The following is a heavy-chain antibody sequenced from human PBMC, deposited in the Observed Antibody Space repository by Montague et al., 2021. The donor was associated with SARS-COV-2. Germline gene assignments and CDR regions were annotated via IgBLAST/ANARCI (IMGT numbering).Heavy chain of an antibody. V-gene: IGHV4-31*03. J-gene: IGHJ5*02. CDR3: ARAVVTNYNFWSGYSRVPDANWFDP. Sequence: TLSLTCTVSGNSVNTGGYYWSWIRQLPEKGLEWIGYIYYSGTTSYNPSLQSRLIISVDTSKNQFSLSLTSVTAADTAVYYCARAVVTNYNFWSGYSRVPDANWFDPWGQGTLVTVSS. CDR2: IYYSGTT. D-gene: IGHD3-3*01. CDR1: GNSVNTGGYY.